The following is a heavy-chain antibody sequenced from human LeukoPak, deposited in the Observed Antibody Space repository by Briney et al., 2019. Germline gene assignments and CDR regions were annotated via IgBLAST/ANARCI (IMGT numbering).Heavy chain of an antibody. CDR1: GFTFSDYY. J-gene: IGHJ5*02. V-gene: IGHV3-11*03. D-gene: IGHD1-26*01. CDR2: ITSSSSYT. CDR3: ARFIVGASNWFDP. Sequence: PRGSTRLSCAASGFTFSDYYMSWIRQAPGKGLEWVSYITSSSSYTNYADSVKGRFTISRDNAKNSLYLQMNSLRAEDTALYYCARFIVGASNWFDPWGEGTLVAFSS.